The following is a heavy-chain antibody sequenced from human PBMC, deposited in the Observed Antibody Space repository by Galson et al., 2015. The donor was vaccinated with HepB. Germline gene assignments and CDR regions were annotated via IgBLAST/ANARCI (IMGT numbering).Heavy chain of an antibody. CDR3: ARGEREMATINDYYYGMDV. V-gene: IGHV3-30*04. CDR2: ISYDGSNK. Sequence: SLRLSCAASGFTFSSYAMHWVRQAPGKGLEWVAVISYDGSNKYYADSVKGRFTISRDNSKNTLYLQMNSLRAEDTAVYYCARGEREMATINDYYYGMDVWGQGTTVTVSS. D-gene: IGHD5-24*01. CDR1: GFTFSSYA. J-gene: IGHJ6*02.